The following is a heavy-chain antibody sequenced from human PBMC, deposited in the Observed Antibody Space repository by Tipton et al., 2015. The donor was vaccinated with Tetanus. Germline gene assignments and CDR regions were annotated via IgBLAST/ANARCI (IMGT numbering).Heavy chain of an antibody. Sequence: SLRLSCAASGFIFSSYGIHWVRQAPGKGLEWVAVSWYDGTDKYYADSVKGRFTISRDNSKNTLYLQMNSLRAEDTAVYYCARDQARGARGWNYFDYWGLGTLVTVSS. CDR2: SWYDGTDK. CDR3: ARDQARGARGWNYFDY. D-gene: IGHD1-26*01. J-gene: IGHJ4*02. V-gene: IGHV3-33*01. CDR1: GFIFSSYG.